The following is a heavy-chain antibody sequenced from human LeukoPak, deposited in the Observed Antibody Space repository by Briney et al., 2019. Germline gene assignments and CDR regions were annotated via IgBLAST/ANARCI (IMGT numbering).Heavy chain of an antibody. D-gene: IGHD4/OR15-4a*01. CDR1: GFTFTNYA. V-gene: IGHV3-23*01. CDR3: AKVPEIDL. J-gene: IGHJ5*02. Sequence: GGSLRLSCATSGFTFTNYAMNWVRQAPGKGLEWVSAVTGPGDTTYYADSVNGRFFMSREDSKTTVYLQMNSLRAEDTAIYYCAKVPEIDLWGQGTLVPVSS. CDR2: VTGPGDTT.